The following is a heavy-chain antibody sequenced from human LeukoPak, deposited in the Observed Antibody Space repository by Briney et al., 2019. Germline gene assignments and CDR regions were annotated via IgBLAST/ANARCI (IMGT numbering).Heavy chain of an antibody. J-gene: IGHJ4*02. CDR1: GFTFSNHA. Sequence: NPVESLRLSCSGSGFTFSNHAMSWVRQGPGKGLEWVSSLSTIADRTYYTDSVKGRFTISRDNSHNTLFLQMNSLRVEDTAIYFCAKGLGRERATMVTPIGFSDSWGQGTLVTVPS. D-gene: IGHD5-24*01. CDR2: LSTIADRT. CDR3: AKGLGRERATMVTPIGFSDS. V-gene: IGHV3-23*01.